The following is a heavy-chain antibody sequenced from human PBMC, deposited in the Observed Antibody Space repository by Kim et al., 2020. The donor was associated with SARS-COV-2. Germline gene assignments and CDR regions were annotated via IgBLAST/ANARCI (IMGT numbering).Heavy chain of an antibody. J-gene: IGHJ6*02. CDR1: GFTFSNAW. CDR2: IKSKTDGGTT. V-gene: IGHV3-15*01. D-gene: IGHD3-16*02. CDR3: TTVPPAYYDYVWGSYRPSPTYYYYGMDV. Sequence: GGSLRLSCAASGFTFSNAWMSWVRQAPGKGLEWVGRIKSKTDGGTTDYAAPVKGRFTISRDDSKNTLYLQINSLKTEDTAVYYCTTVPPAYYDYVWGSYRPSPTYYYYGMDVWGQGTTVTVSS.